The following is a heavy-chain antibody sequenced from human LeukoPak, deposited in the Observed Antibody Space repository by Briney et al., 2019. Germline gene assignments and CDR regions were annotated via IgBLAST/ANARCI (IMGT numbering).Heavy chain of an antibody. CDR2: IYPGDSDT. D-gene: IGHD2-21*02. V-gene: IGHV5-51*01. Sequence: GESLKISCKGSGYSFTSYWIGWVRQMPGKGLEWMGIIYPGDSDTRYSPSFQGQVTISADKSISTAYLQWSSLKASDTAMYYCARLAYCGGDRYSAFDIWGQGTMVTVSS. CDR1: GYSFTSYW. CDR3: ARLAYCGGDRYSAFDI. J-gene: IGHJ3*02.